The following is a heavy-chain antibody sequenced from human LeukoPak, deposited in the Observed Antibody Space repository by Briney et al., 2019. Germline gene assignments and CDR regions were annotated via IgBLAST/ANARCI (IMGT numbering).Heavy chain of an antibody. Sequence: GGSLSLSCAASGFTFSSYWMSWVRQAPGKGLEWVANIKQDGSEKYYVDSVKGRFTISRDNAKNSLYLQMNSLRAEDTAVYYCARSGIAAAGGVLDYWGQGTLVTVSS. CDR1: GFTFSSYW. V-gene: IGHV3-7*03. CDR2: IKQDGSEK. D-gene: IGHD6-13*01. CDR3: ARSGIAAAGGVLDY. J-gene: IGHJ4*02.